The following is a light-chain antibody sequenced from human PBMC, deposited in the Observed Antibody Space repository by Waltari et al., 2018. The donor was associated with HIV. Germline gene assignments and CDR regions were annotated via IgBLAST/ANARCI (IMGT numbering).Light chain of an antibody. CDR2: ENN. J-gene: IGLJ3*02. CDR3: GTWDSNLSACV. CDR1: TSNLGNNY. V-gene: IGLV1-51*02. Sequence: QSVLTQPPSVSAAPGQKVTISCSGSTSNLGNNYVSWYQQLPGSAPKLLIYENNRRPSGIPDRFAGSKSGTSATLGITGLQTGDEADYYCGTWDSNLSACVFGGGTKLTVL.